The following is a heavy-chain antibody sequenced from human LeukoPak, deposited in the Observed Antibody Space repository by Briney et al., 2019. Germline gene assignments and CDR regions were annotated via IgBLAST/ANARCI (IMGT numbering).Heavy chain of an antibody. CDR2: IYYSGST. V-gene: IGHV4-39*01. J-gene: IGHJ4*02. D-gene: IGHD3-22*01. CDR1: GGSISSSSYY. CDR3: ASLTYYYDSRGYYPTLTT. Sequence: SETLSLTCTVSGGSISSSSYYWGWIRQPPGKGLEWIGSIYYSGSTYYNPSLKSRITISVDTSKNQFSLKLSSVTAADTAVYYCASLTYYYDSRGYYPTLTTWGQGTLVTVSS.